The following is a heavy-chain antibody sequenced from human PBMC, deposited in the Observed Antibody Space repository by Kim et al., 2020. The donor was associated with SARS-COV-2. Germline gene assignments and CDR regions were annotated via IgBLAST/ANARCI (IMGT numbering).Heavy chain of an antibody. CDR3: ASSGVGAVGWFDP. CDR2: VYHTGNT. J-gene: IGHJ5*02. Sequence: SETLSLTCSVSGGSIRSYYWTWIRQPPGKRLEWIGYVYHTGNTNYNPSLRGRVTISLDTPKRQFSLTLTSVTAADTAVYYCASSGVGAVGWFDPWGQGTLVSVSS. D-gene: IGHD1-26*01. CDR1: GGSIRSYY. V-gene: IGHV4-59*01.